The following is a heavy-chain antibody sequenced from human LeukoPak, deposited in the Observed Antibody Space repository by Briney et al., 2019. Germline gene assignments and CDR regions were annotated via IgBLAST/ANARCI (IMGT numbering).Heavy chain of an antibody. D-gene: IGHD3/OR15-3a*01. CDR1: GGSISSYY. J-gene: IGHJ3*02. CDR2: IYYSGST. V-gene: IGHV4-59*01. Sequence: SETLSLTCTVSGGSISSYYWSWIRQPPGKGLEWIGYIYYSGSTNYNPSSKSRVTISVDTSKNQFSLKLSCVTAADTAVYYCARRDWHDAFDIWGQGTMVTVSS. CDR3: ARRDWHDAFDI.